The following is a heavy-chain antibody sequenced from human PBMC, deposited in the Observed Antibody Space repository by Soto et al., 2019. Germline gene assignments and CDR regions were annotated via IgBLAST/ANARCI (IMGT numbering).Heavy chain of an antibody. D-gene: IGHD3-3*01. V-gene: IGHV3-23*01. CDR3: AKGGDFWSGYYYYYYMDV. CDR2: ISGSGGST. Sequence: GGSLRLSCAASGFTFSRYAMSWVRQAPGKGLEWVSAISGSGGSTYYADSVKGRFTISRDNSKNTLYLQMNSLRAEDTAVYYCAKGGDFWSGYYYYYYMDVWGKGTTVTVSS. CDR1: GFTFSRYA. J-gene: IGHJ6*03.